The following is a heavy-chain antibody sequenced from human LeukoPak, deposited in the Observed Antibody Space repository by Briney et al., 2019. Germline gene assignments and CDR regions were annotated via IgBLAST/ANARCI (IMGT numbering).Heavy chain of an antibody. Sequence: GGSLRLSCAASGFTFSSYAMSWVRQAPGTGLEWVSAISGSDGSAYYADSVKGRFTISRDNSKNTLYLQMNSLRAEDTAVYYCAKETVRGVIIGFFDYWGQGTLVTVSS. CDR2: ISGSDGSA. CDR3: AKETVRGVIIGFFDY. CDR1: GFTFSSYA. V-gene: IGHV3-23*01. J-gene: IGHJ4*02. D-gene: IGHD3-10*01.